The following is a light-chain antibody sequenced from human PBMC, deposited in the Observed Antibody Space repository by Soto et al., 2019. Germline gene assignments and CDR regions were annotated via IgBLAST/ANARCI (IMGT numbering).Light chain of an antibody. CDR2: FAS. Sequence: DIQLTQSPSFLSASEGDRVTIACRASQGISNLLVWYQQKPGKAPKLLISFASTLQSGVPSRFTGSGSGTEFTLTISSLQPEDFATYYCQQFNSYPRTFGQGTKVDIK. CDR1: QGISNL. CDR3: QQFNSYPRT. J-gene: IGKJ1*01. V-gene: IGKV1-9*01.